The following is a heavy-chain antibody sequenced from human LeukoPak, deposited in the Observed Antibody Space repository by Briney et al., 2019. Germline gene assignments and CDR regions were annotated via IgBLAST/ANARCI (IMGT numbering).Heavy chain of an antibody. CDR2: ISGSGGST. V-gene: IGHV3-23*01. Sequence: PGGSLRLSCAASGFTFSSYAMSWVRQAPGKGLEWVSAISGSGGSTYYADSVKGRFTISRDNSKNTLYLQMNSLRAEDTAVYYCAKDFSWGAVAPDAFDIWGQGAMVTVSS. J-gene: IGHJ3*02. CDR1: GFTFSSYA. CDR3: AKDFSWGAVAPDAFDI. D-gene: IGHD1-26*01.